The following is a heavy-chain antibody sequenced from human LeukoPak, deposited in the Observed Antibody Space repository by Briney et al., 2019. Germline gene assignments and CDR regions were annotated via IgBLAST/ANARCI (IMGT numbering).Heavy chain of an antibody. CDR1: GGTFSSYA. CDR2: IIPISGTA. V-gene: IGHV1-69*05. Sequence: SVKVSCKASGGTFSSYAISWVRQAPGQGLEWMGRIIPISGTANYAQKFQGRVTITTDESTSTAYMELSSLRSEDTAVYYCAIWFGELLPTDYMDVWGKGTTVTVSS. D-gene: IGHD3-10*01. J-gene: IGHJ6*03. CDR3: AIWFGELLPTDYMDV.